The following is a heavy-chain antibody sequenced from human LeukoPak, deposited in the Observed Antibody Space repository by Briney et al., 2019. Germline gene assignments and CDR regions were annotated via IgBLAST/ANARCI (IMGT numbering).Heavy chain of an antibody. CDR1: GFTFSSYS. CDR2: ISSSSSYI. V-gene: IGHV3-21*01. D-gene: IGHD2-2*01. Sequence: GGSLRLSCAASGFTFSSYSMNWVRQAPGKGLEWVSSISSSSSYIYYADSVKGRFTISRGNAKNSLYLQMNSLRAEDTAVYYCAREGYCSSTSCYPLDYWGQGTLVTVSS. J-gene: IGHJ4*02. CDR3: AREGYCSSTSCYPLDY.